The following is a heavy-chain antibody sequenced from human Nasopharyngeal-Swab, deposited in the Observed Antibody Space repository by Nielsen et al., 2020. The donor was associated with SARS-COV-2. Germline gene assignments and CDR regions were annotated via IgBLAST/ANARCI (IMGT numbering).Heavy chain of an antibody. D-gene: IGHD6-19*01. CDR3: ARSRSGWWGLIDF. Sequence: SETLSLTCTASGCPISDYFWSWIRQPPGKGLEWIGYVYSTGSTDYNPSLQSRLTISVDTSKNQFSLKLSSVTAGDTAVYYCARSRSGWWGLIDFWGQGTLVTVSS. CDR2: VYSTGST. CDR1: GCPISDYF. J-gene: IGHJ4*02. V-gene: IGHV4-59*01.